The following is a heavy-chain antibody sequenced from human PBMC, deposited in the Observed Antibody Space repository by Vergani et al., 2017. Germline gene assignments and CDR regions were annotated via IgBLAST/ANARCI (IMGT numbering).Heavy chain of an antibody. J-gene: IGHJ3*02. CDR2: IYYSGST. Sequence: QVQLQESGPGLVKPSETLSLTCTVSGGSVSSGSYYWSWIRQPAGKGLEWIGYIYYSGSTNYNPSLKSRVTISVDTSKNQFSLKLSSVTAADTAVYYCARYCGGDCFHALDIWGQGTMVTVSS. D-gene: IGHD2-21*01. CDR3: ARYCGGDCFHALDI. V-gene: IGHV4-61*10. CDR1: GGSVSSGSYY.